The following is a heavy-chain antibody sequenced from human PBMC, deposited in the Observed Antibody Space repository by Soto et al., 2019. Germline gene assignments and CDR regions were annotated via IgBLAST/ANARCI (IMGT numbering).Heavy chain of an antibody. CDR2: INHGGST. CDR1: GGSFIGYY. Sequence: SETLSLTCAVYGGSFIGYYWSWIRQPPGKGLEWIGEINHGGSTNYNPSLKSRVTISVDTSKNQFSLKLSSVTAADTAVYYCARSLAGQTYYDCWSGYDYYYYMDVWGKGTTVTVSS. CDR3: ARSLAGQTYYDCWSGYDYYYYMDV. J-gene: IGHJ6*03. V-gene: IGHV4-34*01. D-gene: IGHD3-3*01.